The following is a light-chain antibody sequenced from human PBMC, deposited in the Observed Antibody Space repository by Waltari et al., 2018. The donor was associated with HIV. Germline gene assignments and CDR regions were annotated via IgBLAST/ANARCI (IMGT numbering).Light chain of an antibody. Sequence: QSALTQPASVSASPGQSITISCSGHSTDIDIYKFFSWDLQFPGKAPQLLISDIDSRPVVIPLRFSGSKSGGAASLTISGLQTDDEADDYCSSYTRSHTLVFGGGTKLTVL. CDR3: SSYTRSHTLV. CDR1: STDIDIYKF. J-gene: IGLJ2*01. CDR2: DID. V-gene: IGLV2-14*01.